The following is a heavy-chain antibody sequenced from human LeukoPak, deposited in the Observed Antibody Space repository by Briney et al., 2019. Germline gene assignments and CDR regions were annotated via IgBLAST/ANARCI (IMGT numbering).Heavy chain of an antibody. CDR2: IYYSGST. D-gene: IGHD6-19*01. CDR1: GASFSSYH. J-gene: IGHJ5*02. Sequence: SETLSLTCTVSGASFSSYHWSWIRKPPGKGLEWIGYIYYSGSTNYNPSLKSRVTISVDTSKNQFSLKVNSVTAADTAVYYCARVVAGRRFDPWGQGTLVTVSS. V-gene: IGHV4-59*01. CDR3: ARVVAGRRFDP.